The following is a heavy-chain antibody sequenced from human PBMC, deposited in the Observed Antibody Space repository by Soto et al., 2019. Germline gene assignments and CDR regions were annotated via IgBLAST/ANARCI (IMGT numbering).Heavy chain of an antibody. D-gene: IGHD3-22*01. V-gene: IGHV3-23*01. J-gene: IGHJ4*02. CDR3: AKGPTSYYDSSGYFDY. CDR2: ISGSGGGT. Sequence: GGSLRLSCAASGFTFSRYAMSWVRQAPGKGLEWVSAISGSGGGTYYADSVKGRFTISRGNSKNTLYLQMNSLRAEDTAVYYCAKGPTSYYDSSGYFDYWGQGTLVTVSS. CDR1: GFTFSRYA.